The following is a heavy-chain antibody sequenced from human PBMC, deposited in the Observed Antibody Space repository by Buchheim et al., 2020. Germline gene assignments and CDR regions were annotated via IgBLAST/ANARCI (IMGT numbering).Heavy chain of an antibody. CDR1: GDPITSGPYS. J-gene: IGHJ4*02. D-gene: IGHD3-16*01. V-gene: IGHV4-30-2*01. CDR3: ARGYRFAYYFDY. Sequence: QLQLQESDSGLVKPSQTLSLTCAVSGDPITSGPYSWSWVRQRPGKGLEWIGYTYHSGSPNYNPSLKSRVIISADKSKNQFSLNLRSMTAADTAAYYCARGYRFAYYFDYWGQGTL. CDR2: TYHSGSP.